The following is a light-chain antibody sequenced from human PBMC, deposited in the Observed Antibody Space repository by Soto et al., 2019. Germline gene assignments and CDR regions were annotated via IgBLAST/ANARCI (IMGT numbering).Light chain of an antibody. J-gene: IGKJ5*01. V-gene: IGKV3-20*01. CDR2: GAS. Sequence: IVLTQSPDTLSLSPGERATLSCRAAQSVGSDYLAWYQQKPGQAPRLLIYGASSRATGIPDGFSGSGSGTDFTLTISRLEPEDFAVYYCQQYGGSPLISFGQGTRLEIK. CDR3: QQYGGSPLIS. CDR1: QSVGSDY.